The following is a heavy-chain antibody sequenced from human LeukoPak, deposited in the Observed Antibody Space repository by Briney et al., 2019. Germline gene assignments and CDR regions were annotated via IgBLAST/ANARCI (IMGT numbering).Heavy chain of an antibody. CDR3: ARHSRKPVAEVMDY. CDR2: IHYSGST. Sequence: SETLSLTCTVSGGSITGYYWSWIRQPPGKELEWIAYIHYSGSTNYNPSLKSRVTISVDTSKNQFSLKLSSVTAADTALYYCARHSRKPVAEVMDYWGQGTLVTVSS. D-gene: IGHD6-19*01. J-gene: IGHJ4*02. CDR1: GGSITGYY. V-gene: IGHV4-59*08.